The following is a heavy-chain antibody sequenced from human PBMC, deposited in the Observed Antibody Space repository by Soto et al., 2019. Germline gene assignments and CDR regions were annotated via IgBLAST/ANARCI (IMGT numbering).Heavy chain of an antibody. D-gene: IGHD6-13*01. CDR2: IIRIFSTA. J-gene: IGHJ6*02. CDR3: ARDSPIARMDV. V-gene: IGHV1-69*13. Sequence: SVKVSCKASGGTFSSYAISWVRQAPGQGLELMGGIIRIFSTANYAQKFQGRVTITADXXTXXTXMELSSLRSEDTAVYYCARDSPIARMDVWG. CDR1: GGTFSSYA.